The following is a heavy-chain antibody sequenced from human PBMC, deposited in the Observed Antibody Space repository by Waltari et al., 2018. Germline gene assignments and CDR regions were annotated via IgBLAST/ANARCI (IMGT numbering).Heavy chain of an antibody. CDR2: IYYSGST. Sequence: QVQLQESGSGLVKPSETLSLTCTVSGGSISSYYWSWIRQPPGKGLEWIGYIYYSGSTTYTPSLKSRVTISVDTSKNQFSLKLSSVTAADTAVYYCARDHPGWFDPWGQGTLVTVSS. CDR1: GGSISSYY. J-gene: IGHJ5*02. CDR3: ARDHPGWFDP. V-gene: IGHV4-59*01.